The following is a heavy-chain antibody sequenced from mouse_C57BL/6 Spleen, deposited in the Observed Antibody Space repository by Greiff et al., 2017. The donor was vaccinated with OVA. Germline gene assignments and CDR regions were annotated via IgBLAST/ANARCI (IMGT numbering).Heavy chain of an antibody. J-gene: IGHJ3*01. CDR1: GFTFSSYT. CDR3: ARHQDYLAWFAY. Sequence: DVQLVESGGGLVKPGGSLKLSCAASGFTFSSYTMSWVRQTPEKRLEWVATISGGGGNTYYPDSVKGRFTISRDNAKNTLYLQMSSLRSEDTALYYCARHQDYLAWFAYWGQGTLVTVSA. D-gene: IGHD2-4*01. CDR2: ISGGGGNT. V-gene: IGHV5-9*01.